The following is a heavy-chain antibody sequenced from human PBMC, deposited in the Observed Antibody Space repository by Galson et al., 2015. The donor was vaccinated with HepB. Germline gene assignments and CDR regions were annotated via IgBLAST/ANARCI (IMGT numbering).Heavy chain of an antibody. CDR2: ISWNSGSTI. Sequence: SLRLSCAASGFRFDDYAFQWVRQAPGKGLEWVSGISWNSGSTIYYADSVKGRFTISRDNAKNSLYLQMNSLRAEDTAVYYCARDFEHIVVVPAAPEIGYAFDIWGQGTMVTVSS. CDR1: GFRFDDYA. J-gene: IGHJ3*02. CDR3: ARDFEHIVVVPAAPEIGYAFDI. V-gene: IGHV3-9*01. D-gene: IGHD2-2*01.